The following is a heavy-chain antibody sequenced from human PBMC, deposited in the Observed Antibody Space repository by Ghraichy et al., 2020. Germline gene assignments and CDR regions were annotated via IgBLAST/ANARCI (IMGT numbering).Heavy chain of an antibody. D-gene: IGHD3-22*01. J-gene: IGHJ4*02. CDR2: INHSGST. V-gene: IGHV4-34*01. CDR3: ARRLRGIVVVISATPFDY. Sequence: SETLSLTCAVYGGSLCGYYWSWIRQPPGKGLEWIAEINHSGSTTYNPSLKSRVTISVDTSKNQFSLKLTSVTAADTAMYYCARRLRGIVVVISATPFDYWGQGTLVTVSS. CDR1: GGSLCGYY.